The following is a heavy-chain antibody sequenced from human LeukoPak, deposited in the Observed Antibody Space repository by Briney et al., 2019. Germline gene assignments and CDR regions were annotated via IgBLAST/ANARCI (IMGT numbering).Heavy chain of an antibody. CDR1: GFTVSSNY. D-gene: IGHD2-2*01. V-gene: IGHV3-66*01. Sequence: PGGSLRLSCAASGFTVSSNYMSWVRQAPGKGLEWVSVIYSGGSTYYADSVKGRFTISRDNSKNTLSLQMNSLRAEDTAVYYCAKDKNAHFDYWGQGTLVTVSS. J-gene: IGHJ4*02. CDR2: IYSGGST. CDR3: AKDKNAHFDY.